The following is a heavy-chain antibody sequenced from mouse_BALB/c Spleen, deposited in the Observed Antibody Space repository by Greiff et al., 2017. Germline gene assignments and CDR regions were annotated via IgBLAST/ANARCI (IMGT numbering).Heavy chain of an antibody. Sequence: GQLQPSGAELARPGGSVKLSCQASGYPFSSYWMQWVKQRPGQGLEWIGAIYPGDGDTRYTQKFKGKATLTADKSSSTAYMQLSSLASEDSAVYYCARDGNYYWYFDVWGAGTTVTVSS. CDR2: IYPGDGDT. V-gene: IGHV1-87*01. J-gene: IGHJ1*01. D-gene: IGHD2-1*01. CDR3: ARDGNYYWYFDV. CDR1: GYPFSSYW.